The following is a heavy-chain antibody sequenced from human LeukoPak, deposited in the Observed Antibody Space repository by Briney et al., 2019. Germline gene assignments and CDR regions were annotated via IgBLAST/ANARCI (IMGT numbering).Heavy chain of an antibody. Sequence: TGGSLRLSCAASGFAFADYAIHWVRQGPGGGLEWVSLTSGDGGTTDYADSVKGRFTISRDNSKNTLYLQMNSLRAEDTAVYYCARRLEYSGSKGVFDYWGQGTLVTVSS. V-gene: IGHV3-43*02. CDR2: TSGDGGTT. CDR1: GFAFADYA. D-gene: IGHD1-26*01. CDR3: ARRLEYSGSKGVFDY. J-gene: IGHJ4*02.